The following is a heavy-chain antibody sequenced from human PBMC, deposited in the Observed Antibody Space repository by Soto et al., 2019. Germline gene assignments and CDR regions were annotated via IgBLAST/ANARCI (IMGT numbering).Heavy chain of an antibody. J-gene: IGHJ5*02. CDR2: VHYSGSA. D-gene: IGHD6-25*01. CDR1: GSSIIGYY. Sequence: SETLSLTCTFSGSSIIGYYWTWIRQSPERGLEWVGYVHYSGSANYNPSLNTRLTMSVDRSKSQFSLRLVSVTDADTAVYFCARGVGGSGLTWFDAWGRGTLVTVSS. CDR3: ARGVGGSGLTWFDA. V-gene: IGHV4-59*12.